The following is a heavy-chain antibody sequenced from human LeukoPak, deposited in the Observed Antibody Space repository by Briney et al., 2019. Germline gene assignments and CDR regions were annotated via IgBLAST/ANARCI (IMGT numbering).Heavy chain of an antibody. CDR1: GGSISSSNW. CDR3: ARVPRSSGWFRAPDY. D-gene: IGHD6-19*01. J-gene: IGHJ4*02. CDR2: IYHSGST. Sequence: SGTLSLTCAVSGGSISSSNWWSWVRQPPGKGLEWIGEIYHSGSTNYNPSLKSRVTISVDKSKNQFSLKLSSVTAADTAVYYCARVPRSSGWFRAPDYWGQGTLVIVSS. V-gene: IGHV4-4*02.